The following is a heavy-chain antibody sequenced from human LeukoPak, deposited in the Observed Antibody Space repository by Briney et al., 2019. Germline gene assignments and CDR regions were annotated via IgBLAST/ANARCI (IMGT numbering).Heavy chain of an antibody. CDR2: MNPNSGNT. Sequence: ASVKVSRKASGYTFTSYDINWVRQAPGQGLEWMGWMNPNSGNTGYAEKFQGRVTITRNTSISTAYMELSSLRSDDTAVYYCARSPPEWLVPNDYWGQGTLVTVSS. D-gene: IGHD6-19*01. V-gene: IGHV1-8*03. CDR1: GYTFTSYD. CDR3: ARSPPEWLVPNDY. J-gene: IGHJ4*02.